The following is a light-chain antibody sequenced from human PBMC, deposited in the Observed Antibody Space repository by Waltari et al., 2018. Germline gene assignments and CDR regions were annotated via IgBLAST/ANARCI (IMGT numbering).Light chain of an antibody. V-gene: IGKV1-39*01. J-gene: IGKJ2*01. CDR2: AAS. CDR3: QQSYNTPRT. Sequence: EIHVTKSPPSLSASLGGRVTLTCRTSQSVSSYLNWYQQRPGQAPTLLIYAASTLHRGVPSRFSGSGSGTDYTLTITGLQPEDFATYFCQQSYNTPRTFGLGTKLQIK. CDR1: QSVSSY.